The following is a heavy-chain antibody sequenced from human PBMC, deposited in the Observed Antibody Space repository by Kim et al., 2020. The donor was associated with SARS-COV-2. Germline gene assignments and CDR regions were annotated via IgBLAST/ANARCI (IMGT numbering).Heavy chain of an antibody. J-gene: IGHJ5*02. D-gene: IGHD2-21*02. V-gene: IGHV1-69*04. CDR2: IIPILGIA. CDR1: GGTFSSYA. CDR3: ARDGESSYCGGDCYSWIDNWFDP. Sequence: SVKVSCKASGGTFSSYAISWVRQAPGQGLEWMGRIIPILGIANYAQKFQGRVTITADKSTSTAYMELSSLRSEDTAVYYCARDGESSYCGGDCYSWIDNWFDPWGQGTLVTVSS.